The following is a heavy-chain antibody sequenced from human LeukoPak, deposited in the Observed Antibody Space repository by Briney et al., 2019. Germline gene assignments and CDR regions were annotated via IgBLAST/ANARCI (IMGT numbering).Heavy chain of an antibody. J-gene: IGHJ4*02. CDR1: GGSFSGYY. CDR3: ARGLVATIYDY. D-gene: IGHD5-12*01. Sequence: PSETLSLTCAVYGGSFSGYYWSWIRQPPGKGLEWIGEINHSGSTNYNPSLKSRVTISVDTSKNQLSLKLSSVTAADTAVYYCARGLVATIYDYWGQGTLVTVSS. V-gene: IGHV4-34*01. CDR2: INHSGST.